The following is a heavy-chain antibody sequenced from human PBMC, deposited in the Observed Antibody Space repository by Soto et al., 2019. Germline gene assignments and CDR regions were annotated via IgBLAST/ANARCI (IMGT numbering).Heavy chain of an antibody. CDR1: EYSFTNYW. CDR2: IYPGDSDT. CDR3: ARQNTNTWYSPNCFDP. J-gene: IGHJ5*02. D-gene: IGHD6-13*01. Sequence: PGVPIKISCKGAEYSFTNYWIGCVRKMPGKGLEWMGIIYPGDSDTRYSPSFQGQVTISADKSISTAYLQWSSLKASDTAMYYCARQNTNTWYSPNCFDPRGQGTLVPVSS. V-gene: IGHV5-51*01.